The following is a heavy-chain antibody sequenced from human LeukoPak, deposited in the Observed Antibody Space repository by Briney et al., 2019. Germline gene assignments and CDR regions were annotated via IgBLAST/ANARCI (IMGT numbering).Heavy chain of an antibody. D-gene: IGHD7-27*01. V-gene: IGHV4-39*07. CDR1: GGSISSSSYY. Sequence: SETLSLTCTVSGGSISSSSYYWGWIRQPPGKGLEWIGSIYYSGSTYYNPSLKSRVTISVDTSKNQFSLKLSSVTAADTAVYYCAREHWGETYYFDYWGQGTLVTVSS. CDR3: AREHWGETYYFDY. J-gene: IGHJ4*02. CDR2: IYYSGST.